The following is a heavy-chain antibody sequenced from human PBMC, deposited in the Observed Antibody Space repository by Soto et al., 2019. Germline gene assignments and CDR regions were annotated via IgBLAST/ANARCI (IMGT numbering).Heavy chain of an antibody. D-gene: IGHD3-3*01. CDR3: AKVSLEWLLYGPLDY. CDR1: GFTFSSYA. V-gene: IGHV3-23*01. J-gene: IGHJ4*02. Sequence: EVQLLESGGGLVQPGGSPRLSCAASGFTFSSYAMSWVRQAPGKGLEWVSAISGSGGSTYYADSVKGRFTISRDNSKNTLYLQMNSLRAEDTAVYYCAKVSLEWLLYGPLDYWGQGTLVTVSS. CDR2: ISGSGGST.